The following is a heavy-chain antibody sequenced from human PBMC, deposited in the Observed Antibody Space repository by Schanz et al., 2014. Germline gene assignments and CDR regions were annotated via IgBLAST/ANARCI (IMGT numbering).Heavy chain of an antibody. CDR1: GFTFTNYA. J-gene: IGHJ4*02. V-gene: IGHV3-66*01. CDR3: ARGGPAYYFDD. Sequence: EVQLVDSGGGLVQPGGSLRLSCAASGFTFTNYAMSWVRQAPGKGLEWVSFIYIGGNTYYADSVKGRFTISRDNSKNTVYIQMNSLRAEDTAVYYCARGGPAYYFDDWGQGTLVTVSS. CDR2: IYIGGNT.